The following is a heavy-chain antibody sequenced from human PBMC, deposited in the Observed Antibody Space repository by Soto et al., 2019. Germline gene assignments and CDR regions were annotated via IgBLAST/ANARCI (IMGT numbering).Heavy chain of an antibody. Sequence: GESLKISCKGSGYSFTSYWIGWVRQMPGKGLEWMGIIYPGDSYTRYSPSFQGQGTISADKSISTAYLQWSSLKASNTAMYYCARHVNYYYYCMDVWGQVTTVTVSS. CDR3: ARHVNYYYYCMDV. CDR1: GYSFTSYW. CDR2: IYPGDSYT. J-gene: IGHJ6*02. V-gene: IGHV5-51*01.